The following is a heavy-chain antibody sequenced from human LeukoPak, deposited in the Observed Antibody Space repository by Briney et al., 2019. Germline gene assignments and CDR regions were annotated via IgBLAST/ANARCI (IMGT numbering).Heavy chain of an antibody. J-gene: IGHJ4*02. CDR1: GYTFTGYY. CDR2: INPNSGGI. D-gene: IGHD5-12*01. V-gene: IGHV1-2*02. Sequence: ASVKVSCKASGYTFTGYYMHRVRQAPGQGLEWMGWINPNSGGINYAQKFQGRVTMTRDTSISTAYMELSRLRSDATAVYFCARGSDVDIVATILSDYWGQGTLVTVSS. CDR3: ARGSDVDIVATILSDY.